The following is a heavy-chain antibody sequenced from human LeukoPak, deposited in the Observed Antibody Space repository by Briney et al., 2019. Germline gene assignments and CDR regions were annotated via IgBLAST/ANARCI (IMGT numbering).Heavy chain of an antibody. CDR3: ARVSFEGVIVAQDY. Sequence: PSETLSLTCAVYGSSFSGYDWSWIRQPPGKGLEWIGEINYSGSANYNESLKSRASVSVDKSKNQFSLRLTSVTAADTAVYYCARVSFEGVIVAQDYWGQGTLVTVSS. CDR1: GSSFSGYD. D-gene: IGHD3-16*02. CDR2: INYSGSA. V-gene: IGHV4-34*01. J-gene: IGHJ4*02.